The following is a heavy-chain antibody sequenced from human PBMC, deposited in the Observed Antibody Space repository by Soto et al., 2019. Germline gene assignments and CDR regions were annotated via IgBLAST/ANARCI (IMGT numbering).Heavy chain of an antibody. D-gene: IGHD6-19*01. CDR2: VSHDGRNT. V-gene: IGHV3-30*18. CDR1: GFTFSDYA. CDR3: AKGGRQWLVTSAVNY. Sequence: VQLVESGGGVVQPGRSLRLSCAASGFTFSDYAMHWVRQAPGKGLEWVAVVSHDGRNTHYADSVKGRFTISRDSSKHTVSMEMHSLRAEDTAVYYCAKGGRQWLVTSAVNYWGQGALVTVSS. J-gene: IGHJ4*02.